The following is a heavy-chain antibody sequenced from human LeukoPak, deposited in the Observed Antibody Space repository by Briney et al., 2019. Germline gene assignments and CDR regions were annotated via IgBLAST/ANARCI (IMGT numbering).Heavy chain of an antibody. D-gene: IGHD1-26*01. CDR2: IRYDGSNK. J-gene: IGHJ4*02. CDR3: AKGIGIVGASFDY. Sequence: PGGSLRLSCAASGFTFDDYGMHWVRQAPGKGLEWVAFIRYDGSNKYYADSVKGRFTISRDNSKNTLYLQMNSLRAEDTAVYYCAKGIGIVGASFDYWGQGTLVTVSS. CDR1: GFTFDDYG. V-gene: IGHV3-30*02.